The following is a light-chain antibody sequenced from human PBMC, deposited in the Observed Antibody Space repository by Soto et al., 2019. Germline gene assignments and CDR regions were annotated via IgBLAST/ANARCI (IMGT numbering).Light chain of an antibody. J-gene: IGKJ3*01. Sequence: EIVLTQSPGTLSVSPGERAALSCRASQSVRSDYLAWYQQKPGQAPRLLIYGASSRATGIPDRFSGSGSGADFTLTINRLEPEDVAVYYGQQYGRSPFTFGPGTKVDF. CDR1: QSVRSDY. CDR3: QQYGRSPFT. V-gene: IGKV3-20*01. CDR2: GAS.